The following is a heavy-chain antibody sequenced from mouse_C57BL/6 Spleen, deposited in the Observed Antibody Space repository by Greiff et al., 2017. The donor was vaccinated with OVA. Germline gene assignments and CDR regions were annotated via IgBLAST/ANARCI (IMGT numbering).Heavy chain of an antibody. D-gene: IGHD2-3*01. Sequence: VQLQQPGAELVKPGASVKLSCKASGYTFTSYWMHWVKQRPGQGLEWIGMIHPNSGSTNYNEKFKSKATLTVDKSSSTVYMQLSSLTSEDAAVYYCAREGGYYVYYAMDYWGQGTSVTVSS. CDR2: IHPNSGST. V-gene: IGHV1-64*01. CDR3: AREGGYYVYYAMDY. J-gene: IGHJ4*01. CDR1: GYTFTSYW.